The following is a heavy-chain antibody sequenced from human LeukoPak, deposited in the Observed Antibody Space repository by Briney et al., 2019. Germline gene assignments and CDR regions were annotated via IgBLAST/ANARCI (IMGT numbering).Heavy chain of an antibody. V-gene: IGHV4-34*01. CDR2: IYHSGST. CDR3: ARALRLSGWYPWFDP. J-gene: IGHJ5*02. CDR1: GGSFSGYY. Sequence: SETLSLTCAVYGGSFSGYYWSWIRQPPGKGLEWIGSIYHSGSTYYNPSLKSRVTISVDTSKNQFSLKLSSVTAADTAVYYCARALRLSGWYPWFDPWGQGTLVTVSS. D-gene: IGHD6-19*01.